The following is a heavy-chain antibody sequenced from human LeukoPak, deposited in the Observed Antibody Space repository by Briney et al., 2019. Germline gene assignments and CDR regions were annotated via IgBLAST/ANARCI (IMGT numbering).Heavy chain of an antibody. Sequence: GGSLRLSCAVSGFTFSNYAMNWVRQAPGKRLEWVSVIAIGGGDKFYADSVKGRFTISRDDSKNTMYLQMNSLRAEDTAVYYCARDWYHAVDLWGQGTLVTVSS. J-gene: IGHJ5*02. D-gene: IGHD2-2*01. V-gene: IGHV3-23*01. CDR2: IAIGGGDK. CDR3: ARDWYHAVDL. CDR1: GFTFSNYA.